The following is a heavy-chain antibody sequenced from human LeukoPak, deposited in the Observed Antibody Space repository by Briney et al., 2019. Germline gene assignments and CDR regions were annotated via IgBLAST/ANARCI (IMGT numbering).Heavy chain of an antibody. D-gene: IGHD3-3*01. J-gene: IGHJ4*02. CDR1: GFTFSTYD. Sequence: GGSLRLSCAASGFTFSTYDMYWVRQAPGKGLECVASISRNSGAYTYYAASVKGRFTISRGNAKNSLYLQMNSLRAEDTAVYYCASSDFWSGYYPYFDYWGQGTLVTVSS. CDR2: ISRNSGAYT. CDR3: ASSDFWSGYYPYFDY. V-gene: IGHV3-21*01.